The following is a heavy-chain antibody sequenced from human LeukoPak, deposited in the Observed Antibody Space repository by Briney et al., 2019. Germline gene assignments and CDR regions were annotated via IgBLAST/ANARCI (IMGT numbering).Heavy chain of an antibody. Sequence: GRSLRLSCAASGFTFSSYAMNWVRQAPGKGLEWVSSISSSSSHIYYADSVKGRFTISRDNTRNSLYLQMNSLRAEDVAVYYCARGYCGGDCYGDWGQGTLVTVSS. CDR1: GFTFSSYA. CDR3: ARGYCGGDCYGD. D-gene: IGHD2-21*02. V-gene: IGHV3-21*01. CDR2: ISSSSSHI. J-gene: IGHJ1*01.